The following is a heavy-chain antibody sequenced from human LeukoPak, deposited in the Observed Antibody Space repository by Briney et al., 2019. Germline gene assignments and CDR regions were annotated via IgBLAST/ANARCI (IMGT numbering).Heavy chain of an antibody. Sequence: ASVKVSCKASGYNFISYAIHWVRQAPGQRPEWMGWIHAGNGNTKYSQKFQDRVTITRDTSARTADMELSSLTSEDTAVYYCARRLRLSKSNLRDYYGMDVWGQGTTVTVSS. J-gene: IGHJ6*02. CDR3: ARRLRLSKSNLRDYYGMDV. CDR1: GYNFISYA. CDR2: IHAGNGNT. V-gene: IGHV1-3*01. D-gene: IGHD5-24*01.